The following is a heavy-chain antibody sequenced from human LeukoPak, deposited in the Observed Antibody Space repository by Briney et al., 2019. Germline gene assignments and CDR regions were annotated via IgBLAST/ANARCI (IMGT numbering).Heavy chain of an antibody. CDR2: ISAYNGNT. D-gene: IGHD2-15*01. J-gene: IGHJ6*02. CDR1: GYTFTSYG. Sequence: ASVKVSFKASGYTFTSYGISWVRQAPGQGLEGMGWISAYNGNTNYAQKLQGRVTMTTDTSTSTAYMELRSLRSDDTAVYYCVRAARDYYYYYGMDVWGQGTTVTVSS. V-gene: IGHV1-18*01. CDR3: VRAARDYYYYYGMDV.